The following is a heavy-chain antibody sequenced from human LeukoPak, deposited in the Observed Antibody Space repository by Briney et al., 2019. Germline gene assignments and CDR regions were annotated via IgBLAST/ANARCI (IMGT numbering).Heavy chain of an antibody. J-gene: IGHJ6*03. D-gene: IGHD6-13*01. CDR1: GYTFTSYT. V-gene: IGHV1-69*13. Sequence: GASVKVSCKASGYTFTSYTMHWVRQAPGQRLEWMGGILPIFGTATYAQKFQDRVTFTADESTNTAYMDLSSLRSEDTAVYYCARDRGTAASFTNYKYYYMDVWGKGTTVTVSS. CDR3: ARDRGTAASFTNYKYYYMDV. CDR2: ILPIFGTA.